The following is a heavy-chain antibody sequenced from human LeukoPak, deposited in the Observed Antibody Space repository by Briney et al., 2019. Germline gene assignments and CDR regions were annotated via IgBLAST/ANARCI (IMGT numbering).Heavy chain of an antibody. CDR2: INWDGGSR. CDR3: ARAGVDSSGYYQGFDY. CDR1: GFNFDDYV. D-gene: IGHD3-22*01. V-gene: IGHV3-20*04. Sequence: TGGSLRLSCAASGFNFDDYVMTWVRQAPGKGLEWVSGINWDGGSRGYADSVKGRFTISRDNAKNSLYLQMNSLRAEDTAVYYCARAGVDSSGYYQGFDYWGQGSLVTVSS. J-gene: IGHJ4*02.